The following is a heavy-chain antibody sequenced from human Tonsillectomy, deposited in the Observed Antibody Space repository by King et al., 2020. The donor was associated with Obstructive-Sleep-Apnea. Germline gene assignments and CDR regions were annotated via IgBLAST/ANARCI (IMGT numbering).Heavy chain of an antibody. Sequence: VQLVESGGGLVQPGRSLRLSCTASGFTFGDYAMNWFRQAPGKGLEWVGFIRSKAYGGTTEYAASVKGRFIISRDDSKSIAYLQMNSMKTEDTAVYYCTRERGSRWLPFDYWGQGTLVTVPS. J-gene: IGHJ4*02. V-gene: IGHV3-49*03. CDR2: IRSKAYGGTT. CDR1: GFTFGDYA. CDR3: TRERGSRWLPFDY. D-gene: IGHD5-24*01.